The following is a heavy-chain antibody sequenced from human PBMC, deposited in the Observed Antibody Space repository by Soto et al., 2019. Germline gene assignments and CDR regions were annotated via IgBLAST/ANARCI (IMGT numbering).Heavy chain of an antibody. CDR1: GDSVSSNVAA. V-gene: IGHV6-1*01. CDR2: TYYRSRWYS. CDR3: ARDPPGFHSAFDF. J-gene: IGHJ4*02. D-gene: IGHD4-4*01. Sequence: SQTLSLTCALSGDSVSSNVAAWNWIRQSPSRGLEWLGRTYYRSRWYSDYAPSVKSRITVNPDTSQNQFALQLNSVTPEDTAIYYWARDPPGFHSAFDFWGQGTLVTVSS.